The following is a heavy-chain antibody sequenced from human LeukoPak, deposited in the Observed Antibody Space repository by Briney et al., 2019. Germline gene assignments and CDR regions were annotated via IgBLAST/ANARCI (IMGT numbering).Heavy chain of an antibody. CDR1: GYSFSSGYY. CDR3: ARQGDQLLSLNWFDP. J-gene: IGHJ5*02. D-gene: IGHD2-2*01. Sequence: SESLSLTCAVSGYSFSSGYYWGWIRQPAGKGLEWIGSFYHSGSTYYNPSLKSRVTISVDTSKNQFSLKLCSVTAADTSVYYCARQGDQLLSLNWFDPWGQGTLVTVSS. V-gene: IGHV4-38-2*01. CDR2: FYHSGST.